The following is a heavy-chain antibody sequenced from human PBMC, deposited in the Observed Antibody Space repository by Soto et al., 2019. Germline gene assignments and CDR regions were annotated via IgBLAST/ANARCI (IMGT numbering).Heavy chain of an antibody. CDR3: AKVTGYCSSSSCRRDYYYYYGMDV. CDR1: GFTFSNYG. D-gene: IGHD2-2*01. Sequence: QVQLVESGGGMVQPGRSLRLSCAASGFTFSNYGMHWVRQAPGKGLEWVAVISYDGSDKYYADSVKGRFSISRDNSKNTLYLQMNSLRAEDTAVYYCAKVTGYCSSSSCRRDYYYYYGMDVWGQGTNVTVSS. J-gene: IGHJ6*02. CDR2: ISYDGSDK. V-gene: IGHV3-30*18.